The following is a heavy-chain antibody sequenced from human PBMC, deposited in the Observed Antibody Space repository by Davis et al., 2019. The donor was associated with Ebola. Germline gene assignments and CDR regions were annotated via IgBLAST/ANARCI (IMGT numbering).Heavy chain of an antibody. CDR1: SYTFTSYG. D-gene: IGHD1-26*01. V-gene: IGHV1-18*01. CDR2: ISAYNGNT. CDR3: AREAGATKRIYDS. Sequence: ASVKVSCKASSYTFTSYGISWVRQAPGQGLEWMGWISAYNGNTNYAQKLQGRVTITTDTSRSTAYMELRSLRSDETAVYYCAREAGATKRIYDSWGQGTLVTVSS. J-gene: IGHJ5*01.